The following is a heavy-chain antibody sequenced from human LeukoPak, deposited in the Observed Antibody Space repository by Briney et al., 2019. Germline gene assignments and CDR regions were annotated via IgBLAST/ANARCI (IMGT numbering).Heavy chain of an antibody. CDR2: IYYSGST. J-gene: IGHJ4*02. D-gene: IGHD3-10*01. CDR1: GGSMRGYY. CDR3: ARYGTGTYPGFDY. Sequence: SGTLSLACTVDGGSMRGYYWSWIRQPPGKGLEWIGYIYYSGSTNYNPSLQSRVTISVDTSKNQFSLNLASVTAADTAVYYCARYGTGTYPGFDYWGQGILVAVSS. V-gene: IGHV4-59*08.